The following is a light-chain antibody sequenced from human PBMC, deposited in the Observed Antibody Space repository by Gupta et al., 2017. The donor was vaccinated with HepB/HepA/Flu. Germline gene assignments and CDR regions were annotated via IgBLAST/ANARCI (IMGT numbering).Light chain of an antibody. CDR1: SSDIGAYKY. V-gene: IGLV2-14*03. CDR3: TSYTTSNTWV. Sequence: QSALTQPASVSGSPGQSITISCTGTSSDIGAYKYVSWYQQHPGKAPKLMIYDVSNRPSGVSNRFSGSKSGNTASLTISGLQAEDEANYHCTSYTTSNTWVFGGGTKLTVL. CDR2: DVS. J-gene: IGLJ3*02.